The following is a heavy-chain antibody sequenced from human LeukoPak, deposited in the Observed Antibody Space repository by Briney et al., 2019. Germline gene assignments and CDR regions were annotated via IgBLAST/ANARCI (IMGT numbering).Heavy chain of an antibody. Sequence: GGSLRLSCAASGFTFNDYEMNWVRQAPGKGLEWVSYISSTGTNIYYADSVKGRFTISRDNAKNSLYLQMNSLRAEDTAVYYCARDLLDGYNRGFDFWGQGNLVTVSS. CDR2: ISSTGTNI. CDR3: ARDLLDGYNRGFDF. J-gene: IGHJ4*02. CDR1: GFTFNDYE. V-gene: IGHV3-48*03. D-gene: IGHD5-24*01.